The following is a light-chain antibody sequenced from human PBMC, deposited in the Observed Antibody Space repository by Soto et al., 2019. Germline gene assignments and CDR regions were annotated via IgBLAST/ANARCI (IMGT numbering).Light chain of an antibody. CDR1: SSNIGAGYD. Sequence: QSVLTQPPSVSGAPGQRDTISCTGSSSNIGAGYDLHWYQQLPGTAPKLLIYSNSNRPSGVPDRFSGSKSGTSASLAITGLQAEDEADYYCQSYDSSLSAYVFGTGTKLTVL. J-gene: IGLJ1*01. CDR3: QSYDSSLSAYV. CDR2: SNS. V-gene: IGLV1-40*01.